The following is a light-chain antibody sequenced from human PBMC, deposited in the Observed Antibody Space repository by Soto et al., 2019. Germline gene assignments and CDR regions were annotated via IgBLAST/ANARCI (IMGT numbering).Light chain of an antibody. CDR2: GAS. J-gene: IGKJ1*01. CDR1: QSVSSSY. CDR3: QQYGGSPRT. Sequence: EIVLTKSPGTLSLSPGERATLSCRASQSVSSSYLAWYQQKPGQAPRLLIYGASTRATGIPDRFSGSGSGTDFTLTISRLEPEDFAVYYCQQYGGSPRTFGQGTKVDI. V-gene: IGKV3-20*01.